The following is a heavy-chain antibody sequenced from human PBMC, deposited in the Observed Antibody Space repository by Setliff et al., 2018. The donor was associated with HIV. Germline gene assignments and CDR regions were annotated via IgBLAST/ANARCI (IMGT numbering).Heavy chain of an antibody. CDR1: GGSLSSGSHY. CDR3: ARETSSSWFDY. Sequence: SETLSLTCTVSGGSLSSGSHYWSWIRQPPGKGLEWIGYISSSGRTSYNPSLKSRVTMSLDTSKNQYSLKVNSVTAADTAVYYCARETSSSWFDYWGQGSLVTV. D-gene: IGHD6-13*01. CDR2: ISSSGRT. J-gene: IGHJ4*02. V-gene: IGHV4-61*01.